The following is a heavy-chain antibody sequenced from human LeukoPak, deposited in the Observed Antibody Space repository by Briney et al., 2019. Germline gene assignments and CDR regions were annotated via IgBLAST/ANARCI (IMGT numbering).Heavy chain of an antibody. Sequence: SETLSLTCAVYGGSFSGYYWSWIRQPAGKGLEWIGEINHSGSTNYNPSLKSRVTISVDTSKNQFSLKLSSVTAADTAVYYCARGSQSLGYCSGGSCRAKIFDYWGQGTLVTVSS. J-gene: IGHJ4*02. CDR1: GGSFSGYY. CDR3: ARGSQSLGYCSGGSCRAKIFDY. V-gene: IGHV4-34*01. CDR2: INHSGST. D-gene: IGHD2-15*01.